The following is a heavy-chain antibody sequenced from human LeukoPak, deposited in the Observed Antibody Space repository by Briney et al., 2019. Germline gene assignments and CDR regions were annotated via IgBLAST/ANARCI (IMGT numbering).Heavy chain of an antibody. V-gene: IGHV1-8*01. CDR3: ARSIPLWKDLRRDWFDP. Sequence: ASVKVSCKASGYTFTNYDINWVRQAPGQGLEWMGWMNPSSGNTGYAQELQGRVTISRNTSISTTYMELRSLRSEDTAVYYCARSIPLWKDLRRDWFDPWGQGTQVTVSS. CDR2: MNPSSGNT. CDR1: GYTFTNYD. J-gene: IGHJ5*02. D-gene: IGHD3-10*01.